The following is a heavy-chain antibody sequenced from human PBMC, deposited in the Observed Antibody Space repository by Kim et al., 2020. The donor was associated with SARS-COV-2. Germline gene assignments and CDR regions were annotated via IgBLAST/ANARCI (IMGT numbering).Heavy chain of an antibody. Sequence: DSVKWRFTISRDNSKNALDLKMNSLRAEDTAVYYCARDLTYYYDSTPDYWGQGTLVTVSS. D-gene: IGHD3-22*01. J-gene: IGHJ4*02. CDR3: ARDLTYYYDSTPDY. V-gene: IGHV3-30*07.